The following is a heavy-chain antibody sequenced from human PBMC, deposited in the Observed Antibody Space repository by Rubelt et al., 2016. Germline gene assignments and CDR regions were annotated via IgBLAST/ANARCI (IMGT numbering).Heavy chain of an antibody. CDR2: IYYIGGT. V-gene: IGHV4-59*12. CDR1: GGSISPYY. CDR3: ARAGSRRGRVYYLDY. D-gene: IGHD3-3*01. J-gene: IGHJ4*02. Sequence: QVQLQESGPGLVKPSETLSLTCTVSGGSISPYYWSWIRQPPGKGLEWLGYIYYIGGTNYNPSLTRRVTISVDTSKNQFSLKLSSVTAADTAVYYCARAGSRRGRVYYLDYWGQGTLVTVSS.